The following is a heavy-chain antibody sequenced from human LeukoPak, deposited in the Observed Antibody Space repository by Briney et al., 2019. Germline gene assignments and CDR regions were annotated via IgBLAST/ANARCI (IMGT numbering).Heavy chain of an antibody. D-gene: IGHD1-7*01. CDR3: ARGPVELKGVYTFGNYYYMDV. V-gene: IGHV1-69*06. J-gene: IGHJ6*03. CDR1: GGTFSSYA. CDR2: IIPIFGTA. Sequence: SVKVSCKASGGTFSSYAISWVRQAPGQGLEWMGGIIPIFGTANYAQKFQGRVTITADKSTSTAYMELSSLRSEDTAVYYCARGPVELKGVYTFGNYYYMDVWGKGTTVTVSS.